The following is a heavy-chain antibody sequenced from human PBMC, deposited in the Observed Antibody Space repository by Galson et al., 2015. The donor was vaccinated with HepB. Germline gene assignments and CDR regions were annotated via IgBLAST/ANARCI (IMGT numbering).Heavy chain of an antibody. V-gene: IGHV1-2*02. Sequence: SVKVSCKASGYTFTGYYMHWVRQAPGQGLEWMGWINPNSGGTNYAQKFQGRVTMTRDTSISTAYMELSRLGSDDTAVYYCARSRLYCGGDCSGPFDPWGQGTLVTVSS. J-gene: IGHJ5*02. CDR2: INPNSGGT. D-gene: IGHD2-21*01. CDR3: ARSRLYCGGDCSGPFDP. CDR1: GYTFTGYY.